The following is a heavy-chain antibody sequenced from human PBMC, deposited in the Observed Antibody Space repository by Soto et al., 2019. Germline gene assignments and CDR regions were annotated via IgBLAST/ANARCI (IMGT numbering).Heavy chain of an antibody. V-gene: IGHV4-59*01. D-gene: IGHD6-13*01. Sequence: SETLSLTCTVSGGSISSYYWSWIRQPPGKGLEWIGYIYYSGSTNYNPSLKSRVTISVDTSKNQFSLKLSSVTAADTAVYYCARGIAAAGTAKESDYWGQGTLVTVSS. CDR3: ARGIAAAGTAKESDY. CDR1: GGSISSYY. CDR2: IYYSGST. J-gene: IGHJ4*02.